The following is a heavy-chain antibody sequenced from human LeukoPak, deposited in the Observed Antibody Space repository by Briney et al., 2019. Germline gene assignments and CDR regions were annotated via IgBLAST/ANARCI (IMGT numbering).Heavy chain of an antibody. CDR1: GGSISSGSYY. V-gene: IGHV4-61*01. CDR2: IYYSGST. CDR3: ARDSYYGSGSYLGY. D-gene: IGHD3-10*01. J-gene: IGHJ4*02. Sequence: SQTLSLTCTVSGGSISSGSYYWSWIRQPPGKGLEWIGYIYYSGSTNYNPSLKSRVTISVDTSKNQFSLKLSSVTAADTAVYYCARDSYYGSGSYLGYWGQGTLVTVSS.